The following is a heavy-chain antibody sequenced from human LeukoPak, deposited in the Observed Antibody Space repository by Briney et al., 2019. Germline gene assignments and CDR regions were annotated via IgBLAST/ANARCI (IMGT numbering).Heavy chain of an antibody. V-gene: IGHV4-59*01. CDR3: ATDPRSYDTSGYYYFDY. Sequence: SETLSLTCSVSGASTTSYYWNWIRQAPGEGLEWIGYIYSDGTTSYSPSLRSRVTISIDTSRNQFSLKLSSVTAADAAVYYCATDPRSYDTSGYYYFDYWGQGALVTVSS. CDR2: IYSDGTT. CDR1: GASTTSYY. D-gene: IGHD3-22*01. J-gene: IGHJ4*02.